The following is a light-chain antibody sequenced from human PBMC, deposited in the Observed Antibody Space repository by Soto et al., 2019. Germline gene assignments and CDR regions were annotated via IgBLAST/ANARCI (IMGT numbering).Light chain of an antibody. Sequence: DIQMTQSPSSLSASVGDRVTITCRASQGISNFLAWYQQKPGKVPKLLISAASTLQSGVPSRFSGSGSGTDCTLTNTSLQPEEVATSYCQKYSIVITCGQGTRREIK. CDR1: QGISNF. CDR3: QKYSIVIT. CDR2: AAS. V-gene: IGKV1-27*01. J-gene: IGKJ5*01.